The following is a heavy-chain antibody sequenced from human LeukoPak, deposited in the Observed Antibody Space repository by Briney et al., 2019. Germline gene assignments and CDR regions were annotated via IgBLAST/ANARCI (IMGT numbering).Heavy chain of an antibody. CDR1: GFTFSNYA. J-gene: IGHJ4*02. V-gene: IGHV3-23*01. Sequence: GGSLRLSCAASGFTFSNYAMSWVRQAPGKGLEWVSVLSASGGSTYYGDSVKGRFTISRDNSKNTLYLQMNSLRVEDTAVYYCAKERGYCTNGVCDFDYWGQGTLVTVSS. CDR2: LSASGGST. CDR3: AKERGYCTNGVCDFDY. D-gene: IGHD2-8*01.